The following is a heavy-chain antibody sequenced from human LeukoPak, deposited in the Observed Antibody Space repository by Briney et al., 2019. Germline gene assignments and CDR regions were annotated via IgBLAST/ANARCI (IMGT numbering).Heavy chain of an antibody. J-gene: IGHJ4*02. D-gene: IGHD7-27*01. Sequence: GGSLRLSCAAAGFPFSDRYMSWLRQAPGKGMEWVAYISPNGDIIHYADSVRGRFTISRDNAKNSLYLQVNSLRAEDTAIYYCARETGWVFDAWGQGTLVTVSS. CDR1: GFPFSDRY. CDR3: ARETGWVFDA. V-gene: IGHV3-11*04. CDR2: ISPNGDII.